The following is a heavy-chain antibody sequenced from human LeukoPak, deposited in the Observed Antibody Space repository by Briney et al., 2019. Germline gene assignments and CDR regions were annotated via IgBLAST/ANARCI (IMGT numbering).Heavy chain of an antibody. CDR2: IIPIFGTA. CDR3: ARGHSSSWYILDY. CDR1: GGTFSNYA. D-gene: IGHD6-13*01. J-gene: IGHJ4*02. Sequence: ASVKVSCKASGGTFSNYAISWVRQAPGQGLEWMGGIIPIFGTANYAQKFRGRVTITADKSTRTAYMELSSLRAEDTAVYYCARGHSSSWYILDYWGQGTLVTVSS. V-gene: IGHV1-69*06.